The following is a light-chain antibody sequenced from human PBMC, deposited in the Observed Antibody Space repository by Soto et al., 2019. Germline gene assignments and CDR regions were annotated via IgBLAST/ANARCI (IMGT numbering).Light chain of an antibody. V-gene: IGKV3-11*01. J-gene: IGKJ1*01. Sequence: EIVMTQSPATLSVSPVERATPSCRASQSVSSDLAWYHQKPGQAPRLLIYDASNRATGIPARFSGSGSGTDFTLTISSLEPEDFAVYYCQQRSNWPPTFGQGTKVDIK. CDR2: DAS. CDR1: QSVSSD. CDR3: QQRSNWPPT.